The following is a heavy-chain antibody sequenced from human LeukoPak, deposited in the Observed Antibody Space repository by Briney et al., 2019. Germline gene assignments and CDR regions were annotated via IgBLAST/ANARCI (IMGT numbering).Heavy chain of an antibody. D-gene: IGHD3-9*01. CDR3: ARSPQYFDRLLVGGSHYFFDS. J-gene: IGHJ4*02. V-gene: IGHV4-59*02. CDR1: GDSVSSYY. CDR2: VYYNERT. Sequence: PSETLSLTCTVSGDSVSSYYWSWIRQPPGKGLEWIGYVYYNERTNYNPALKSRVTISVDTSKNQFSLRLPSVTAADSAVYYCARSPQYFDRLLVGGSHYFFDSWGQGILVTVSS.